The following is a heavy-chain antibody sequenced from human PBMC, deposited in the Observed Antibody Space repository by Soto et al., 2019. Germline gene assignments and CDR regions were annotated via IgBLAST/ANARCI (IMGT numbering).Heavy chain of an antibody. Sequence: KLSETLSLTCTVSGGSISSISHSWGWIRQSPGQGLEWIGNIFYNGITYYNPSLKSRVTISADTSKNQFSLKLSSVTAADTAVYYCAWLRGGYSYGPFRDVWGQGTTVTVSS. CDR2: IFYNGIT. D-gene: IGHD5-18*01. CDR3: AWLRGGYSYGPFRDV. V-gene: IGHV4-39*01. CDR1: GGSISSISHS. J-gene: IGHJ6*02.